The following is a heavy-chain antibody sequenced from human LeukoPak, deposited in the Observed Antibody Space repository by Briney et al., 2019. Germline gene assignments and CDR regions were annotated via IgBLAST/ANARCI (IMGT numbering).Heavy chain of an antibody. D-gene: IGHD3-3*01. Sequence: ASVKVSCKASGYTFTGNYVHWVRQAPGQGLEWMGWINPHNGGTNYAQKFQGRVTMTSDTSISTAYMELSSLRSDDTAVYYCARVGWNGYYGMGVWGKGTTVTVSS. CDR3: ARVGWNGYYGMGV. CDR2: INPHNGGT. J-gene: IGHJ6*04. V-gene: IGHV1-2*02. CDR1: GYTFTGNY.